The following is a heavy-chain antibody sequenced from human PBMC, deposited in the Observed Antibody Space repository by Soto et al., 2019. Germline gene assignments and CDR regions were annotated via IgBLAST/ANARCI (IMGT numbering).Heavy chain of an antibody. CDR2: ISSSSSYI. CDR3: ARATVATFWWFDP. Sequence: GGSLRLSCTASGFTFSSYSMNWVRQAPGKGLEWVSSISSSSSYIYYADSVKGRFTISRDNAKNSLYLQMNSLRAEDTAVYYCARATVATFWWFDPWSQGTLVTVSS. V-gene: IGHV3-21*01. CDR1: GFTFSSYS. D-gene: IGHD5-12*01. J-gene: IGHJ5*02.